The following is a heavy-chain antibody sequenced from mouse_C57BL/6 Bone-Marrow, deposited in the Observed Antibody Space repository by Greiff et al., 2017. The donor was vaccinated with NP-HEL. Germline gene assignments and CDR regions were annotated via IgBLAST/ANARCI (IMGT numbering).Heavy chain of an antibody. CDR2: IWSGGST. J-gene: IGHJ4*01. D-gene: IGHD2-2*01. CDR3: ARPVTTGYYYAMDY. V-gene: IGHV2-2*01. CDR1: GFSLTSYG. Sequence: VKLMESGPGLVQPSQSLSITCTVSGFSLTSYGVHWVRQSPGKGLEWLGVIWSGGSTDYNAAFISRLSISKDNSKSQVFFKMNSLQADDTAIYYCARPVTTGYYYAMDYWGQGTSVTVSS.